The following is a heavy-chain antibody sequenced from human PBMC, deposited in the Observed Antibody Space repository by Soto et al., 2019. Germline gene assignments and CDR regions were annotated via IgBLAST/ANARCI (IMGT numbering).Heavy chain of an antibody. CDR2: ISSSGSTI. Sequence: PGGSLRLSCAASGFTFSDYYMIWIRQAPGKGLEWVSYISSSGSTIYYADSVKGRFTISRDNAKNSLYLQMNSLRAEDTAVYYCASPKTTDENCSGGSCPTYDAFDIWGQGTMVTVSS. CDR1: GFTFSDYY. V-gene: IGHV3-11*01. D-gene: IGHD2-15*01. J-gene: IGHJ3*02. CDR3: ASPKTTDENCSGGSCPTYDAFDI.